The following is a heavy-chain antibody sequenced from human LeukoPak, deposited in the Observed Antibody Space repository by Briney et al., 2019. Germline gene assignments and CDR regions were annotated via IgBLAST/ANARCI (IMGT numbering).Heavy chain of an antibody. J-gene: IGHJ4*02. CDR2: IRAYNGNT. CDR1: GYTFTSYG. Sequence: ASVKVSCKASGYTFTSYGISWVRQAPGQGLEWMGWIRAYNGNTNYAQQLQGRATMTTDTYTSIAYMVLSSLRFDDAAVYYCSRDGRHSSGWYLRCYGSSGYYPFDYWGQGTLVTVSS. CDR3: SRDGRHSSGWYLRCYGSSGYYPFDY. D-gene: IGHD3-22*01. V-gene: IGHV1-18*01.